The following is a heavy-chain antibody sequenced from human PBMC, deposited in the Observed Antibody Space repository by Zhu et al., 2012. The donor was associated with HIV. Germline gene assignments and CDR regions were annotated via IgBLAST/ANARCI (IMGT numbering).Heavy chain of an antibody. CDR2: ISQSGDS. Sequence: QVQLQQWGAGLLKPSETLSLTCAVYGGSFSGFYWSWIRQPPGKGLEWIGEISQSGDSNYVPSLKSRVTLSVDTSKNQFPLKLNSVTAADTAVYYCARGGFRYSASGSYSFDYWGQGTLVTVSS. CDR1: GGSFSGFY. J-gene: IGHJ4*02. V-gene: IGHV4-34*01. CDR3: ARGGFRYSASGSYSFDY. D-gene: IGHD3-10*01.